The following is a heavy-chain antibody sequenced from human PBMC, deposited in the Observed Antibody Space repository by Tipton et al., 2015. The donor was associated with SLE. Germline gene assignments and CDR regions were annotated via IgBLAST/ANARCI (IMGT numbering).Heavy chain of an antibody. CDR2: IYFSGQT. V-gene: IGHV4-61*09. D-gene: IGHD6-13*01. Sequence: LRLSCTVSGDSISTDNYYWGWTRQPAGKALEWIGHIYFSGQTYYNPSLKSRVTISVDTSKNQFSLKLNSVTATDAAVYYCAREKIYEQHLIQGYYSYYYGTDVWGQGTTVTVSS. J-gene: IGHJ6*02. CDR1: GDSISTDNYY. CDR3: AREKIYEQHLIQGYYSYYYGTDV.